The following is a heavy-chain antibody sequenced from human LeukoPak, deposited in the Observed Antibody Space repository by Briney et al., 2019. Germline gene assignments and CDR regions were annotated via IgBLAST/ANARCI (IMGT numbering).Heavy chain of an antibody. V-gene: IGHV3-30*04. J-gene: IGHJ4*02. CDR1: GFTFSSYA. CDR3: ARQQQLVLYYFDY. CDR2: ISYDGSNK. D-gene: IGHD6-13*01. Sequence: GRSLRLSCAASGFTFSSYAMHWVRQAPGKGLEWVAVISYDGSNKYYADSVKGRFTISRDNSKNTLYLQMNSLRAEDTAVYYCARQQQLVLYYFDYWGQETLVTVSS.